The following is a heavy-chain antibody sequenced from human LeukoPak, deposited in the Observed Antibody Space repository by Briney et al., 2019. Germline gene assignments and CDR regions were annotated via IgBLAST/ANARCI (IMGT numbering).Heavy chain of an antibody. V-gene: IGHV4-39*01. Sequence: SETLSLTCTVSGGSISSSSYYWGWIRQPPGKGLEWIGSIYYSGSTYYNPSLKSRVTISVDTSKNQFSLKLSSVTAADTAVYYCATRSRFLEWLINYWGQGTLVTVSS. D-gene: IGHD3-3*01. CDR2: IYYSGST. CDR3: ATRSRFLEWLINY. CDR1: GGSISSSSYY. J-gene: IGHJ4*02.